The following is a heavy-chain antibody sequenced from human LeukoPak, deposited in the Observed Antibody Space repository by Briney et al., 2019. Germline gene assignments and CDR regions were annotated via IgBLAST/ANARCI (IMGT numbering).Heavy chain of an antibody. Sequence: PSETLSLTCAVSGYSISSGYYWGWIRQPPGKGLEWIGEINHSGSTNYNPSLKSRVTISVDTSKNQFSLKLSSVTAADTAVYYCARGSIVVATFFDYWGQGTLVTVSS. CDR3: ARGSIVVATFFDY. CDR1: GYSISSGYY. V-gene: IGHV4-38-2*01. J-gene: IGHJ4*02. D-gene: IGHD3-22*01. CDR2: INHSGST.